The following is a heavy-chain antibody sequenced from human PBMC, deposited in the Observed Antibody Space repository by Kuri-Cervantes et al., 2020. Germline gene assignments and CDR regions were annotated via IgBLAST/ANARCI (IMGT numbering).Heavy chain of an antibody. D-gene: IGHD4-17*01. V-gene: IGHV3-48*04. J-gene: IGHJ4*02. CDR2: ISSSGSTI. Sequence: GESLKISCAASGFTFSSYSMNWVRQAPGTGLEWVSYISSSGSTIYYADSVKGRFTISRDNAKNSLYLQMNSLRAEDTSVYYCARFTDCGDYGAPDYWGQGTLVTVSS. CDR3: ARFTDCGDYGAPDY. CDR1: GFTFSSYS.